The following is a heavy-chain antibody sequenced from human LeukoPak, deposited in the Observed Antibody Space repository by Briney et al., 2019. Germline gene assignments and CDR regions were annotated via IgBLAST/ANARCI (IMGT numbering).Heavy chain of an antibody. J-gene: IGHJ4*02. CDR3: ARLNGSGKRPFDY. CDR1: GGTFSSYA. D-gene: IGHD3-10*01. CDR2: IIPILGIA. V-gene: IGHV1-69*04. Sequence: SVKVSCKASGGTFSSYASSWVRQAPGQGLEWMGRIIPILGIANYAQKFQGRVTITADKSTSTAYMELSSLRSEDTAVYYCARLNGSGKRPFDYWGQGTLVTVSS.